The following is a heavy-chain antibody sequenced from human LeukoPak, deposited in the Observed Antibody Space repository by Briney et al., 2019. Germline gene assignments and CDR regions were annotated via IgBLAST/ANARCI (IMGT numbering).Heavy chain of an antibody. V-gene: IGHV1-69*01. D-gene: IGHD6-19*01. J-gene: IGHJ6*03. CDR3: ARDGVAVAGTEDYYYYMDV. CDR1: GGTFSSYA. Sequence: SVKVSCKASGGTFSSYAISWVRQAPGQGLEWMGGIIPIFGTANYAQKFQGRVTITADESTSTAYMELSSLRSEDTAVYYCARDGVAVAGTEDYYYYMDVWGKGTTVTVSS. CDR2: IIPIFGTA.